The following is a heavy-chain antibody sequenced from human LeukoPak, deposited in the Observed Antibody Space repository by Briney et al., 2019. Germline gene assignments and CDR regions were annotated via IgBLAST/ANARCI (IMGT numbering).Heavy chain of an antibody. V-gene: IGHV3-23*01. J-gene: IGHJ3*01. CDR3: ARGNMLSDFFDF. CDR2: SSGSGGSK. D-gene: IGHD2/OR15-2a*01. CDR1: GFTFSSYA. Sequence: GGSLRLSCAASGFTFSSYAMNWVRQAPGKGLEWVSGSSGSGGSKYYADSVKGRFTISRDNSNNTLYLQMNSLRAEDTAVYYCARGNMLSDFFDFWGQGTVVTVSS.